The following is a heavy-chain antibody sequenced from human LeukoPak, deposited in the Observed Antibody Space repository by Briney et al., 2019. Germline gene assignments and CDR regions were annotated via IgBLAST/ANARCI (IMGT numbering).Heavy chain of an antibody. CDR3: TRGALNDAFDI. CDR2: IYYSGRT. J-gene: IGHJ3*02. Sequence: KPSETLSLTCTVSGGSISSSSYYWGWIRQPPGKGLEWIGSIYYSGRTYYNPSLKSRVTISVDTSKNQFSLKLRSVTAADTAVYYCTRGALNDAFDIWGQGTMVTVSS. CDR1: GGSISSSSYY. V-gene: IGHV4-39*07.